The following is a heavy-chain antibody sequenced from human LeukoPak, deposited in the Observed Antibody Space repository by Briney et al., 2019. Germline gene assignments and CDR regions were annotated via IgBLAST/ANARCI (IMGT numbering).Heavy chain of an antibody. J-gene: IGHJ4*02. CDR1: GFTFDDYA. Sequence: PGRSLRLSCAASGFTFDDYAMHWVRQAPGKGLEWVSGINWNSGSIGYADSVKGRFTVSRDNAKNSLYLQMNSLRTEDTAVYYCAKVPHSWGLFDSWGQGTLVTVSS. CDR2: INWNSGSI. CDR3: AKVPHSWGLFDS. D-gene: IGHD3-16*01. V-gene: IGHV3-9*01.